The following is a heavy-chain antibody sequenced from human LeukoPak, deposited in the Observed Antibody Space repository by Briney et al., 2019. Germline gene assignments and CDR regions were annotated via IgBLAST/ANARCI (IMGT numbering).Heavy chain of an antibody. V-gene: IGHV3-21*01. CDR3: ARGGFLEWLSHLYYYYYYMDV. CDR2: ISSSSSYI. Sequence: PGGSLRLSCAASGFTFSRYSMNWVRQAPGKGLEWVSSISSSSSYIYYADSVKGRFTISRDNAKNSLYLQMNSLRAEDTAVYYCARGGFLEWLSHLYYYYYYMDVWGKGTTVTVSS. CDR1: GFTFSRYS. D-gene: IGHD3-3*01. J-gene: IGHJ6*03.